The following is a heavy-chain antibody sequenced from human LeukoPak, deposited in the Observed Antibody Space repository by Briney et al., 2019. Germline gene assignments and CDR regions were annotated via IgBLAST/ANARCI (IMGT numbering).Heavy chain of an antibody. D-gene: IGHD3-10*01. CDR1: GFTFSSYA. V-gene: IGHV3-30-3*01. CDR2: ISYDGSNK. Sequence: GRSLRLSCAASGFTFSSYAMHWVRQAPGKGLEWVAVISYDGSNKYYADSVKGRFTISRDNSKNTLYLQMNSLRAEDTAVYYCAREGEGSGRPLPLNNWFDPWGQGTLVTVSS. J-gene: IGHJ5*02. CDR3: AREGEGSGRPLPLNNWFDP.